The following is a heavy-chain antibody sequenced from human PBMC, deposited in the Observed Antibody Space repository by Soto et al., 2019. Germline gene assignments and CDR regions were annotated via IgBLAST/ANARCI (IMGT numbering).Heavy chain of an antibody. CDR2: ISGSATST. CDR3: AKSSGSPAY. V-gene: IGHV3-23*01. Sequence: AGGSMRLSCSASGLTFSRYAISWVRQAPGKGLEWVSAISGSATSTYYADSVKGRFTISRDNSKNTLYLQMNSLRAEDTAVYFCAKSSGSPAYWGQGTLVTVSS. CDR1: GLTFSRYA. J-gene: IGHJ4*02.